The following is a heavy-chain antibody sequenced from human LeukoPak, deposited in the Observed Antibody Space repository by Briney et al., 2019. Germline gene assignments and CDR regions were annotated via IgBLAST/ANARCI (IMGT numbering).Heavy chain of an antibody. D-gene: IGHD3-22*01. CDR1: GGSVSSSSYY. Sequence: SETLSLTCTVSGGSVSSSSYYWGWIRQPPGKGLEWIGSIYYSGSTYYNPSLKSRVTISVDTSKNQFSLKLSSVTAADTAVYYCARDYYDSSGYYLFPFDYWGQGTLVTVSS. CDR2: IYYSGST. V-gene: IGHV4-39*07. CDR3: ARDYYDSSGYYLFPFDY. J-gene: IGHJ4*02.